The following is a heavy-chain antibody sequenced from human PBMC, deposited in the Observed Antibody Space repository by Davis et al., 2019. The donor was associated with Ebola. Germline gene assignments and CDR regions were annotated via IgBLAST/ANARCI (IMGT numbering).Heavy chain of an antibody. D-gene: IGHD4-23*01. Sequence: GESLKISCVASGFTFSSYAMSWVRQAPGKGLEWVSAISGSGGSTYYADSVKGRFTISRDNSKNTLYLQMNSLRAEDTAVYYCAKFRYGGNSAFDIWGQGTMVTVSS. CDR2: ISGSGGST. CDR1: GFTFSSYA. V-gene: IGHV3-23*01. CDR3: AKFRYGGNSAFDI. J-gene: IGHJ3*02.